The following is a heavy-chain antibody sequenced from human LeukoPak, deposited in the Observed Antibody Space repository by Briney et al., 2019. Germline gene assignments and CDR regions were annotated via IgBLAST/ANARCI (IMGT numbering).Heavy chain of an antibody. CDR3: ARGYYYGSGSPQGY. CDR1: GFTFSSYA. D-gene: IGHD3-10*01. J-gene: IGHJ4*02. V-gene: IGHV3-30-3*01. Sequence: GGSLRLSCAASGFTFSSYAMHWVRQAPGKGLEWVAVISYDGSNKYYADSVKGRFTISRDNSKNTLYLQMNSLRAEDTAVYYCARGYYYGSGSPQGYWGQGTLVTVSS. CDR2: ISYDGSNK.